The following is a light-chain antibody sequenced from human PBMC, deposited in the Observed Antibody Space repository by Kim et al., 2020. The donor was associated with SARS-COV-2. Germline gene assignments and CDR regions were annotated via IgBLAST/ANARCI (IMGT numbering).Light chain of an antibody. CDR2: TAS. CDR1: QDISRY. J-gene: IGKJ1*01. Sequence: DIQMTQSPSSLPASVGDRVTITCRASQDISRYLNWYQQKPGKAPKLLIYTASSLQSGVPSRFTGSGSETDFTLTITRLQPEDFATYYCQQTSSAPRTFGQGTKVDIK. V-gene: IGKV1-39*01. CDR3: QQTSSAPRT.